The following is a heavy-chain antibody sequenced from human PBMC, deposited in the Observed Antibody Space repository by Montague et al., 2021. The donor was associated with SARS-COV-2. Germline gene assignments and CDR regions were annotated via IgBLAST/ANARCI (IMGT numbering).Heavy chain of an antibody. CDR3: ARIGGGGSCYSSAFDI. D-gene: IGHD2-15*01. CDR2: IDWDDDK. J-gene: IGHJ3*02. V-gene: IGHV2-70*11. CDR1: GFSLSTSGMC. Sequence: PALVKPTQTLTLTCTFSGFSLSTSGMCVSWIRQPPGKALEWLARIDWDDDKYYSTSLKTRLTISKDTPKNQVVLTMTKMDPVDTATYYCARIGGGGSCYSSAFDIWGQGTMVTVSS.